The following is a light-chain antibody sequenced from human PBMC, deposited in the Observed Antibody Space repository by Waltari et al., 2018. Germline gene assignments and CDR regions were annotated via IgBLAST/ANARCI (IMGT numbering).Light chain of an antibody. CDR2: DEI. CDR1: DSGRKS. Sequence: SYVLAQPPSVSVAPGKKARSTCGGDDSGRKSAHWDQQKSGQAPVLVIYDEIDRPSGIPDRFSGSNSGDTATLTITRVAAGDEADYYCQVWDTSRDHWVFGGGTKLTVL. CDR3: QVWDTSRDHWV. V-gene: IGLV3-21*03. J-gene: IGLJ3*02.